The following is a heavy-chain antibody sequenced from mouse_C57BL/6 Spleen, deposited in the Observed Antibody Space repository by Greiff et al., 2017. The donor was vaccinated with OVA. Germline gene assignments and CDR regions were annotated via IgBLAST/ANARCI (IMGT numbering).Heavy chain of an antibody. CDR2: IDPENGDT. CDR1: GFNIKDDY. Sequence: EVQLQQSGAELVRPGASVKLSCTASGFNIKDDYMHWVKQRPEQGLEWIGGIDPENGDTEYASKFQGKATITADTSSNTAYLQLSSLTSEDTAVYYCTLRYFDVWGTGTTVTVSS. J-gene: IGHJ1*03. CDR3: TLRYFDV. V-gene: IGHV14-4*01.